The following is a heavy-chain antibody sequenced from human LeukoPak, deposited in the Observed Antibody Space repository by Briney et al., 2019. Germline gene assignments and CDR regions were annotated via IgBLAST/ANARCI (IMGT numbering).Heavy chain of an antibody. J-gene: IGHJ4*02. V-gene: IGHV4-34*01. CDR2: INHSGST. Sequence: NPSETLSLTCAAYGGSFSGYYWSWIRQPPGKGLEWIGEINHSGSTNYNPSLKSRVTISVDTSKNQFSLKLSSVTAADTAVYYCARGAARRGFDYWGQGTLVTVSS. CDR3: ARGAARRGFDY. D-gene: IGHD6-6*01. CDR1: GGSFSGYY.